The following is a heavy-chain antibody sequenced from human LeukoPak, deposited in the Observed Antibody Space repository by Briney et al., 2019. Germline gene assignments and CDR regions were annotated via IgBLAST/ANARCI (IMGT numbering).Heavy chain of an antibody. CDR2: INPSGGST. CDR3: ARDPRITGTKESDY. J-gene: IGHJ4*02. CDR1: GYTFTSYY. Sequence: ASVKVSCKASGYTFTSYYIHWVRQAPGQGLEWMGIINPSGGSTSYAQKFQGRVTMTRDTSMSAVYMDLSSLRSEDTAVYYCARDPRITGTKESDYWGQGTLVTVSS. V-gene: IGHV1-46*01. D-gene: IGHD1-7*01.